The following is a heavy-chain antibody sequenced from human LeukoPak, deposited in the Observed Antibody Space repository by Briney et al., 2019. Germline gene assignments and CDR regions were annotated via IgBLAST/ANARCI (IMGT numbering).Heavy chain of an antibody. J-gene: IGHJ4*02. CDR2: IYPGDSDT. V-gene: IGHV5-51*01. CDR3: ARTEWSSGYPFDY. Sequence: GESLKISCKGSGYSVTSYWIGWVRQMPGKGLEWMGIIYPGDSDTRYSPSFQGQVTISADKSIGTAYLQWSSLKASDAAMYYCARTEWSSGYPFDYWGQGTLATVSS. D-gene: IGHD3-22*01. CDR1: GYSVTSYW.